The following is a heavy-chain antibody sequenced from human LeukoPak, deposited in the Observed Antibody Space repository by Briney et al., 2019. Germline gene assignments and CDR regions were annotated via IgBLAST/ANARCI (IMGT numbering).Heavy chain of an antibody. CDR1: GFIFSNFN. V-gene: IGHV3-21*01. D-gene: IGHD6-13*01. Sequence: PGGSLRVSCVGSGFIFSNFNMNWVRQAPGKGLEWVSSISSTGNYIHYADSVKGRFTISRDNAQKSLYLQMNSLRVGDSAVYYCARVSAGPVWGQGTVVTVSS. CDR3: ARVSAGPV. J-gene: IGHJ4*02. CDR2: ISSTGNYI.